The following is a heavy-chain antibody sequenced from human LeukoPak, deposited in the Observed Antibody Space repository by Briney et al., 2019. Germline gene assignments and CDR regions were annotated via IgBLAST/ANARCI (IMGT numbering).Heavy chain of an antibody. CDR1: GFTFSSYA. V-gene: IGHV3-30-3*01. J-gene: IGHJ4*02. Sequence: GRSLRLSCAASGFTFSSYAMHWVRQAPGKGLEWVAVTSYDGSNKYYADSVKGRFTISRDNSKNTLYLQMNSLRAEDTAVYYCARERGSLLFDYWGQGTLVTVSS. CDR3: ARERGSLLFDY. D-gene: IGHD1-26*01. CDR2: TSYDGSNK.